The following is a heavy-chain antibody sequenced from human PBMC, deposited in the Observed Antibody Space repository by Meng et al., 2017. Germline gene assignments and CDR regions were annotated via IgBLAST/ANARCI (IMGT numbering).Heavy chain of an antibody. J-gene: IGHJ4*02. CDR3: ARGAITNYDILTGYPDY. D-gene: IGHD3-9*01. V-gene: IGHV1-2*06. CDR2: INPNSGGT. CDR1: RSAFTGYY. Sequence: QGPRCQVRVEVKNPRALVRVSCKASRSAFTGYYMHWVRQAPGQGLEWMGRINPNSGGTNYAQKFQGRVTMTRDTSISTAYMELSRLRSDDTAVYYCARGAITNYDILTGYPDYWGQGTLVTVSS.